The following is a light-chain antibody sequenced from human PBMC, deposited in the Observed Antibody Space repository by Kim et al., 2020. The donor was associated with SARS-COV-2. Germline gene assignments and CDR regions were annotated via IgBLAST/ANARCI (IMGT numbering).Light chain of an antibody. J-gene: IGKJ1*01. Sequence: EIVLTQSPGTLSLSPGERATLSCRASQSVSSSYLAWYQQKPRQAPRLLIYGASSRATGIPDRFSGSESGTYFTITISRLEPEDFAVYYCQQYSSSWTFGQGTKLEI. CDR1: QSVSSSY. CDR3: QQYSSSWT. V-gene: IGKV3-20*01. CDR2: GAS.